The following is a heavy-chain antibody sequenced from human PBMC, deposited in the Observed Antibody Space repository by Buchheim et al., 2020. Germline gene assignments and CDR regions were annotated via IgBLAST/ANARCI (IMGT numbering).Heavy chain of an antibody. Sequence: QVQLQQWGAGLLKPSETLSLTCAVYGGSFSGYYWSWIRQPPGKGLEWIGEINHSGSTNYNPSLKSRVTISVDTSKNQFSLKLSSVTAADTAVYYCARGAPNYDILTGFFDYWGQGTL. CDR2: INHSGST. CDR3: ARGAPNYDILTGFFDY. V-gene: IGHV4-34*01. J-gene: IGHJ4*02. D-gene: IGHD3-9*01. CDR1: GGSFSGYY.